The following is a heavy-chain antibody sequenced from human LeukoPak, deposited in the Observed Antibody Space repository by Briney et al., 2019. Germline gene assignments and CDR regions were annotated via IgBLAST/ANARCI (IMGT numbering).Heavy chain of an antibody. D-gene: IGHD6-13*01. CDR2: ISYDGSNK. Sequence: GGSLRLSCAASGFTFSSYAMHWVRQAPGKGLEWVAVISYDGSNKYYADSVKDRFTISRDNSKNTLYLQMNSLRAEDTAVYYCARDEGGSSCFDYWGQGTLVTVSS. J-gene: IGHJ4*02. CDR1: GFTFSSYA. CDR3: ARDEGGSSCFDY. V-gene: IGHV3-30-3*01.